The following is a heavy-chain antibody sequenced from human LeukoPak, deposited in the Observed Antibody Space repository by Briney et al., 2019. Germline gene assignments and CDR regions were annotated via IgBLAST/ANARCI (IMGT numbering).Heavy chain of an antibody. CDR3: AHNGLYH. CDR2: TYWNDDQ. V-gene: IGHV2-5*01. Sequence: SGPTLVKPTQTLTLTCTFSGCSLSTSGVGVAWMRQSPGQAPEWLAVTYWNDDQRYSPSLKSRLTITKDTSKNQVVLTMTNMDPADTATYHCAHNGLYHWGQGTLVTVSS. D-gene: IGHD2-2*03. J-gene: IGHJ5*02. CDR1: GCSLSTSGVG.